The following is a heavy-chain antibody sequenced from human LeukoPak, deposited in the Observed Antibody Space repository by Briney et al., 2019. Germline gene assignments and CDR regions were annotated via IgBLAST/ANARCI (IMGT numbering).Heavy chain of an antibody. V-gene: IGHV3-30*04. CDR1: GFTFSSYA. CDR2: ILYDGSNK. J-gene: IGHJ4*02. CDR3: AKSIAVAVYYFDY. D-gene: IGHD6-19*01. Sequence: GGSLRLSCAASGFTFSSYAMHWVRQAPGKGLEWVAVILYDGSNKYYADSVKGRFTISRDNSKNTLYLQMNSLRAEDTAVYYCAKSIAVAVYYFDYWGQGTLVTVSS.